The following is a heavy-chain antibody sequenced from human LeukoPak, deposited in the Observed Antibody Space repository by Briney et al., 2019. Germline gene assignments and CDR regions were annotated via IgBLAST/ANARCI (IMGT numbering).Heavy chain of an antibody. Sequence: GGSLRLSCSASGFTFSSYAMSWVRQAPPGGLEWVSSLSPSGASIYYADSVKGRFTISRDNSKNTLYLQMNNLRAEDTALYYCAAGPYGGNTPFDYWGPGTLVTISS. V-gene: IGHV3-23*01. J-gene: IGHJ4*02. CDR2: LSPSGASI. D-gene: IGHD4-23*01. CDR3: AAGPYGGNTPFDY. CDR1: GFTFSSYA.